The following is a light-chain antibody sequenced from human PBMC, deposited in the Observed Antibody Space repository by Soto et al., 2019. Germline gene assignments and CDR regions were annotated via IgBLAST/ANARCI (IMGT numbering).Light chain of an antibody. CDR1: QSVSSY. CDR3: QQRRHWPST. J-gene: IGKJ4*01. V-gene: IGKV3-11*01. CDR2: DAS. Sequence: EIVLTQSPVTLSLSPGERATLSCRASQSVSSYLAWHQQKPGQAPRLLIYDASNRATGITARFSGSGSGTDFTLTISSLEPEDFAVYYCQQRRHWPSTFGGGTKVEIK.